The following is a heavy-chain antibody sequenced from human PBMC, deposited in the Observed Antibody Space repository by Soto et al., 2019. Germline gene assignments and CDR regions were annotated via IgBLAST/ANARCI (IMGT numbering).Heavy chain of an antibody. V-gene: IGHV1-18*01. CDR2: ISGYNGDT. CDR1: GNTFSRYG. CDR3: AKNGQPPYYYYGMDV. J-gene: IGHJ6*02. Sequence: QGQLVQSGPEVKKPGASVKVSCKTSGNTFSRYGISWVRQAPGQGLEWMGWISGYNGDTNYAQKVQGRVTMTIDTSTYTAYMELRSLTSDDTAIYYCAKNGQPPYYYYGMDVWGQGTTVTVSS. D-gene: IGHD2-8*01.